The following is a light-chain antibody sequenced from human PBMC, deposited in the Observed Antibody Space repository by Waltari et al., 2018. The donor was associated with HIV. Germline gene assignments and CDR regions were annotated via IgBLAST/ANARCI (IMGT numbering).Light chain of an antibody. V-gene: IGLV2-14*01. CDR2: EVT. CDR3: NSYSRTPILV. Sequence: QSALTQPASVSGSPGQSLTVSCTGTSGDVGAYHYGPWYQHRPGKAPQLIIYEVTNRPSGVSYRFSGSKSGNTASLTISGLQAEDEADYYCNSYSRTPILVFGGGTKLTVL. CDR1: SGDVGAYHY. J-gene: IGLJ2*01.